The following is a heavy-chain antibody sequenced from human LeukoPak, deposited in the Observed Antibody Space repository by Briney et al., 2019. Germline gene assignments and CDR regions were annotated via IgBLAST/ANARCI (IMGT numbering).Heavy chain of an antibody. CDR2: ISGSGSST. V-gene: IGHV3-23*01. CDR1: GFTVSSNY. D-gene: IGHD3-22*01. CDR3: AREGDASGYSYSRY. Sequence: GGSLRLSCAASGFTVSSNYMSWARQAPGKGLEWVSAISGSGSSTFYADSVKGRFTISRDNSKNTLYLQMDSLSAEDTAVFYCAREGDASGYSYSRYWGQGTLVTVSS. J-gene: IGHJ4*02.